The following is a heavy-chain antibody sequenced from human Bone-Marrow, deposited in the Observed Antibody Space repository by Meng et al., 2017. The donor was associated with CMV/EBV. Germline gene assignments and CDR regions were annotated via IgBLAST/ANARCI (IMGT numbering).Heavy chain of an antibody. Sequence: GQGVQAGAGVRKPGAKWTVSCKASGYTFTGYHMHWVRQAPGQGLEWMGWINPNSGGTNYAQKFQGRVTMTRDTSISTAYMELSRLRSDDTAVYYCARIPRGYFDLWGRGTLVTVSS. V-gene: IGHV1-2*02. CDR1: GYTFTGYH. J-gene: IGHJ2*01. CDR2: INPNSGGT. CDR3: ARIPRGYFDL.